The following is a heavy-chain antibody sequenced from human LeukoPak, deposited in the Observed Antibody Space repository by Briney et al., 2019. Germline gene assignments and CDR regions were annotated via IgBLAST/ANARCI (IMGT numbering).Heavy chain of an antibody. D-gene: IGHD3-10*01. J-gene: IGHJ4*02. CDR1: GMSLTNYG. Sequence: GGSLRLSCVVSGMSLTNYGMTWVRQAPGKGLEWVSYISERGGSITYADSVMGRFTISRDTSLNTLYLQMNNLRAEDTAVYFCAKRGVVIRGILVIGYHQEAYHYDFWGQGVLVTVSS. CDR3: AKRGVVIRGILVIGYHQEAYHYDF. V-gene: IGHV3-23*01. CDR2: ISERGGSI.